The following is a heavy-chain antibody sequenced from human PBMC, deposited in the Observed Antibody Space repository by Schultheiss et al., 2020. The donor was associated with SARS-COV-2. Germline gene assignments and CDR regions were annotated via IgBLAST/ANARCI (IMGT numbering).Heavy chain of an antibody. Sequence: GGSLRLSCAASGFTFSSYEMNWVRQAPGKGLEWVSYISSSGSTIYYADCVKGRFTISRDNAKNSLYLQMNSLRAEDTAVYYCARERGHTAMVKSATWFDPWGQGTLVTVSS. V-gene: IGHV3-48*03. CDR3: ARERGHTAMVKSATWFDP. CDR1: GFTFSSYE. J-gene: IGHJ5*02. CDR2: ISSSGSTI. D-gene: IGHD5-18*01.